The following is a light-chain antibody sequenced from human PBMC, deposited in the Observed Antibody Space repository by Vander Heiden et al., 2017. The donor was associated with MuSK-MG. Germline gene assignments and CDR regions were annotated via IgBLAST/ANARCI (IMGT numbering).Light chain of an antibody. J-gene: IGLJ1*01. CDR2: DVR. V-gene: IGLV2-14*03. Sequence: QSALTQPASVSGSPGQSITISCTGTSSDVGGYNYVSWYQQHPGKAPKLMIYDVRNRPSGVSNRFSGSKSGNTASLTISGLQAEDEADYYCSSYTGSSTLEGCVFGTGTKVTVL. CDR1: SSDVGGYNY. CDR3: SSYTGSSTLEGCV.